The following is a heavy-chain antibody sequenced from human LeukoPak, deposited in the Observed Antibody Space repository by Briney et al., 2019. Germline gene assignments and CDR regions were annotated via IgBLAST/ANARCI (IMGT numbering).Heavy chain of an antibody. J-gene: IGHJ4*02. CDR3: ARDQIAAAGRGSI. CDR2: IIPILGIA. V-gene: IGHV1-69*04. D-gene: IGHD6-13*01. CDR1: GGTFSSYA. Sequence: GSSVKVSCKASGGTFSSYAISWVRQAPGQGLEWMGKIIPILGIANYAQKFQGRVTITADKSTSTAYMELSSLRSEDTAVYYCARDQIAAAGRGSIWGQGTLVTVSS.